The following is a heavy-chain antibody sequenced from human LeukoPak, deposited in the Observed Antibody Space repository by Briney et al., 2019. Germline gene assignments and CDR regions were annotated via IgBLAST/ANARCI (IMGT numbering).Heavy chain of an antibody. CDR3: ARDTDSSSWSGYYYMDV. Sequence: ASVKVSCKASGYTFTSYGISWVRQAPGQGLEWMGWISAYNGNTNYAQKLQGRVTMTTDTSTSTAYMELRSLRSDDTAVYYCARDTDSSSWSGYYYMDVWGNGTTVTVSS. CDR2: ISAYNGNT. D-gene: IGHD6-13*01. CDR1: GYTFTSYG. V-gene: IGHV1-18*01. J-gene: IGHJ6*03.